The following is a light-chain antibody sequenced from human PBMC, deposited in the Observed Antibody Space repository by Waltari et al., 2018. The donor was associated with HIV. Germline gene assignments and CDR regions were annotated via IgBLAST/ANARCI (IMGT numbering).Light chain of an antibody. V-gene: IGKV3-15*01. Sequence: IVVMQSPATMSVSPGERATLSCKTSQSVYKNLAWYQHKPGQPPRLLMSGASTRARDVPPRFTGSGSGTEFTLTINSLQSEDVAVYYCQQYRDWPPSPFGQGTKVEIK. CDR3: QQYRDWPPSP. CDR2: GAS. CDR1: QSVYKN. J-gene: IGKJ2*01.